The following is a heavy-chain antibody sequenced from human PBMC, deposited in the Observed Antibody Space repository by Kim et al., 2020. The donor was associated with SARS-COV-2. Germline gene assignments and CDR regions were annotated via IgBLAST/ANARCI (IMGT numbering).Heavy chain of an antibody. CDR3: ARGGGNYFDY. CDR2: NK. J-gene: IGHJ4*02. D-gene: IGHD1-26*01. V-gene: IGHV3-33*01. Sequence: NKYYADSVKGRFTNSRDKSKNTLYLQMNSLRAEDTAVYYCARGGGNYFDYWGQGTLVTVSS.